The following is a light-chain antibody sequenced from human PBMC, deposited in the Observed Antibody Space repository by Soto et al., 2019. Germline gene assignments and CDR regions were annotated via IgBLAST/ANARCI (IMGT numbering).Light chain of an antibody. Sequence: EIVLTQFPGTLSLSPGVRATLSCRASQSVSSSYLAWYQQKPGQAPRLLIYGASSRATGIPERFSGSGSGTDFTLAISRPEPEDFAVYYSQQYGSSPFLTFGGGTEVEIK. J-gene: IGKJ4*01. CDR1: QSVSSSY. CDR2: GAS. V-gene: IGKV3-20*01. CDR3: QQYGSSPFLT.